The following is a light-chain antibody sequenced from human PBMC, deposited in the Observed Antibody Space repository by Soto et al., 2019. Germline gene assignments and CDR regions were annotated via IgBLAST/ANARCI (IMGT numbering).Light chain of an antibody. Sequence: QSVLTQPPSVSGAPGQRVTISCTGSISNLGAGYDVHWYQQFPGTAPKLLIYGNNNRPSGVPDRFSGSKSGTSASLAITGLQVDDEADYHCQSYDISPSGSVVFGGGPKLTVL. CDR3: QSYDISPSGSVV. V-gene: IGLV1-40*01. J-gene: IGLJ2*01. CDR2: GNN. CDR1: ISNLGAGYD.